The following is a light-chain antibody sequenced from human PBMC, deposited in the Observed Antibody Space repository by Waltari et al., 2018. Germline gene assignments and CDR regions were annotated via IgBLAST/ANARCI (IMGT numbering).Light chain of an antibody. CDR2: GNS. CDR1: SSNIGAGFE. CDR3: QSYDSSLSGVL. Sequence: QSVLTQPPSVSGAPGQRVTISCTGSSSNIGAGFEIQWYQQLPGTAPKLLIYGNSNRPSGVPDRFSGSKSGTTASLAITGLQAEEEGDYYCQSYDSSLSGVLFGGGTKLTVL. V-gene: IGLV1-40*01. J-gene: IGLJ2*01.